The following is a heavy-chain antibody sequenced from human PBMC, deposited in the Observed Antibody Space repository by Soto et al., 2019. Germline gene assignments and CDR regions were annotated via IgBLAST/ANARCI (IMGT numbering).Heavy chain of an antibody. V-gene: IGHV3-30*18. CDR3: AKGIAGDGYYGMDV. CDR1: GFTFSSYG. J-gene: IGHJ6*02. Sequence: GGSLRLSCAASGFTFSSYGMHWVRQAPGKGLEWVAVISYDGSNKYYADSVKGRLTISRDNSKNTLYLQMNSLRAEDTAVYYCAKGIAGDGYYGMDVWGQGTTVTVSS. D-gene: IGHD6-13*01. CDR2: ISYDGSNK.